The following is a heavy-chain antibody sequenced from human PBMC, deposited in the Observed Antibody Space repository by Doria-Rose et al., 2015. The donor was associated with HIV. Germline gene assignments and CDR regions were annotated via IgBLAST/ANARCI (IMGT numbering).Heavy chain of an antibody. CDR1: GVSLSSPGMG. D-gene: IGHD6-13*01. Sequence: QVTLKESGPVLVKPTETLTLTCTVSGVSLSSPGMGASWVRQPPGKALEWLANIFSDDERSYKTSLTSRLTISGSASKSQEVLTMTDMDHVDTATYYCARIKSSRWYHKYYFDFWGQGTLVIVSA. J-gene: IGHJ4*02. V-gene: IGHV2-26*01. CDR3: ARIKSSRWYHKYYFDF. CDR2: IFSDDER.